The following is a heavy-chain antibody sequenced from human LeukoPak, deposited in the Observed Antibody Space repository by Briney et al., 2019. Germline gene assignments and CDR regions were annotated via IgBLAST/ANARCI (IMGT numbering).Heavy chain of an antibody. J-gene: IGHJ4*02. V-gene: IGHV4-59*13. CDR2: IYYSGNT. CDR1: GGSMTSYY. Sequence: MSSETLSLTCSVSGGSMTSYYWSWIRQPPGKGLEWIGYIYYSGNTNYNPSLKSRVTISVDTSKKQFSLNLSSVTVADTAVYYCARGVVFYDSSGYLFDYWGQGTLVTVSS. D-gene: IGHD3-22*01. CDR3: ARGVVFYDSSGYLFDY.